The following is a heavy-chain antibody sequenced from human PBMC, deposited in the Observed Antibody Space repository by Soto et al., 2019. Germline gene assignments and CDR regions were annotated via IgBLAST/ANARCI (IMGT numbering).Heavy chain of an antibody. J-gene: IGHJ4*02. Sequence: PSETLSLTCAVYGGSFSGYYWSWIRQPPGKGLEWIGEINHSGSTNYNPSLKSRVTISVDTSKNQFSLKLSSVTAADTAVYYCAREMDTAMVGFDYWGQGTQVTVSS. D-gene: IGHD5-18*01. CDR3: AREMDTAMVGFDY. V-gene: IGHV4-34*01. CDR2: INHSGST. CDR1: GGSFSGYY.